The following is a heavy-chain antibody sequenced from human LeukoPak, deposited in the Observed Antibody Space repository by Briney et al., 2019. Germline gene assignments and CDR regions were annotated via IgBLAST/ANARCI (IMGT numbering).Heavy chain of an antibody. V-gene: IGHV3-7*03. CDR2: IKQDGSEK. CDR3: AREGYDSWSGYYNYYYYGMDV. Sequence: GGSLRLSCAASGFTFSSYWMSWVRQAPGKGLEWVANIKQDGSEKYYVDSVKGRFTISRDNAKNSLYLQMNSLRAEDTAVYYCAREGYDSWSGYYNYYYYGMDVWGQGTTVTVSS. CDR1: GFTFSSYW. J-gene: IGHJ6*02. D-gene: IGHD3-3*01.